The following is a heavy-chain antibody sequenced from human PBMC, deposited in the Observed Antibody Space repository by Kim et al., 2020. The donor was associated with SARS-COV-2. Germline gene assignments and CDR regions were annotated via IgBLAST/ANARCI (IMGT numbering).Heavy chain of an antibody. CDR3: ARVRGTSPIS. CDR1: VSTFTDYA. CDR2: INPGNGRT. Sequence: ASVKVSCKASVSTFTDYAMHWVRQAPGQRLEWMGWINPGNGRTKYSQNFQGRVTITRDTSASTAYMEVSSLRSEDTAVYYCARVRGTSPISWGQGTLVTV. V-gene: IGHV1-3*01. J-gene: IGHJ5*02. D-gene: IGHD2-8*01.